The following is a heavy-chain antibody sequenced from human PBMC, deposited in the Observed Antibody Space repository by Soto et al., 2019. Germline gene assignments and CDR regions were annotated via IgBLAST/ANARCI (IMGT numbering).Heavy chain of an antibody. CDR2: VSGGGDIT. V-gene: IGHV3-23*01. J-gene: IGHJ4*02. Sequence: EVQLLESGGGLVQPGESLRLSCAASGFTFSRYAMNWVRQTPGKGLEWVSVVSGGGDITYYSDSVKGRFTIARDNSRNTLYLQMRGLRLDDTAVYYCAGASGNSYGELDYWGQGTLVTVSS. CDR1: GFTFSRYA. D-gene: IGHD5-18*01. CDR3: AGASGNSYGELDY.